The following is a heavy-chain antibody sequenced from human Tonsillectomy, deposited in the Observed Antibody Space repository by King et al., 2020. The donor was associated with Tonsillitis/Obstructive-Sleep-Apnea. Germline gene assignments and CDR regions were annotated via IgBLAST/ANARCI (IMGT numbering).Heavy chain of an antibody. D-gene: IGHD3-16*01. CDR1: GGSISGYY. Sequence: VQLQESGPGLVKPSETLSLTCTVSGGSISGYYWSWIRQPPGKGLEWIGYIYHSGSTNYNPSLKSRVTISVDTSKNQVSLKLSSVPAADTAVYYCARELGGGAFDIWGQGTMVTVSS. J-gene: IGHJ3*02. CDR2: IYHSGST. V-gene: IGHV4-59*01. CDR3: ARELGGGAFDI.